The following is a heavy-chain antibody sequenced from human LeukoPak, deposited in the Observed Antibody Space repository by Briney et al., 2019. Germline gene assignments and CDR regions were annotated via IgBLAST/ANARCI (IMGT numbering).Heavy chain of an antibody. V-gene: IGHV4-30-4*01. CDR2: IYYSGST. D-gene: IGHD1-26*01. J-gene: IGHJ6*02. CDR3: ARAHSLPLSRPTAYPYGMDV. Sequence: PSETLSLTCTVSGGSISSGDYYWSWIRQPPGKGLESIGYIYYSGSTYYNPSLKSRVTISVDTAKNQFSLKLSSVTAADTAVSSCARAHSLPLSRPTAYPYGMDVWGQGTTVTVSS. CDR1: GGSISSGDYY.